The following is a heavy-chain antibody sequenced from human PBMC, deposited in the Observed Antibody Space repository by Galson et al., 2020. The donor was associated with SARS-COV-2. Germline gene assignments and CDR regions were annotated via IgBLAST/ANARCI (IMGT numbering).Heavy chain of an antibody. J-gene: IGHJ4*02. D-gene: IGHD2-2*02. CDR2: INIDGSTT. Sequence: GESLKISCAASGFTFNGYWMHWVRQAPGKGLVWVSNINIDGSTTSYADSVKGRFTISRDNAKNMLYLQMSSLRAEDTGVYYCARIPTQYWGQGTLVTVSS. CDR1: GFTFNGYW. V-gene: IGHV3-74*01. CDR3: ARIPTQY.